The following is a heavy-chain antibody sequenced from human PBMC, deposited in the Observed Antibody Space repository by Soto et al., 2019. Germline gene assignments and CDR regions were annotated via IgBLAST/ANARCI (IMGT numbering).Heavy chain of an antibody. CDR2: ISYSGIT. V-gene: IGHV4-4*02. D-gene: IGHD2-2*01. CDR1: GDSIRSSLW. J-gene: IGHJ4*02. Sequence: VQLQESGPGLVKPSGTLSLTCAVSGDSIRSSLWWSWVRQSPRKGLEWIGDISYSGITKYNPSLESRVTISLDNFKTQFSLSLTSVSAADTGMYYCSREGLRETGLVVAWGQGTPVTVSS. CDR3: SREGLRETGLVVA.